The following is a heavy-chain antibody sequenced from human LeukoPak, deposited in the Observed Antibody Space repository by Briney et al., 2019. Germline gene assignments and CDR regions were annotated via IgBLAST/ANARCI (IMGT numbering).Heavy chain of an antibody. CDR2: ISSSGSTI. V-gene: IGHV3-48*03. J-gene: IGHJ5*02. CDR3: ARAHDSSTDPGWFDP. CDR1: GFTFSSYE. D-gene: IGHD6-13*01. Sequence: PGGSLRLSCAASGFTFSSYEMNWVRQAPGKGLEWVSYISSSGSTIYYADSVKGRFTISRDNSKNTLYLQMNSLRAEDTAVYYCARAHDSSTDPGWFDPWGQGTLVTVSS.